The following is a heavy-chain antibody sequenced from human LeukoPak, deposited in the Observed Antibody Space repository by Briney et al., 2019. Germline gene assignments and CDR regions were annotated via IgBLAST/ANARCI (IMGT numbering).Heavy chain of an antibody. D-gene: IGHD4-17*01. CDR1: GDSINNNDW. J-gene: IGHJ4*02. CDR3: ARVYSGEHFDY. Sequence: SETLSLTCAVSGDSINNNDWWSWVRQPPGKGLEWIGEIFHTGTTHYSPSLKSRVTISVETSKNRFSLQLNSVTAADTAVYYCARVYSGEHFDYWARDPWSPSPQ. CDR2: IFHTGTT. V-gene: IGHV4-4*02.